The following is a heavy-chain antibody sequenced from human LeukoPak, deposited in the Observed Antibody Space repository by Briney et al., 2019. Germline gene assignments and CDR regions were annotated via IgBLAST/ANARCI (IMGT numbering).Heavy chain of an antibody. J-gene: IGHJ4*02. D-gene: IGHD3-9*01. Sequence: PSQTLSLTCTVSGGSISSGDYYWSWIRQPPGKGLEWIGYIYYSGSTYYNPSLKGRVTISVDTSKNQFSLKLSSVTAADTAVYYCARGYYDILTGYSNEFDYWGQGTLVTVSS. CDR2: IYYSGST. CDR1: GGSISSGDYY. V-gene: IGHV4-30-4*01. CDR3: ARGYYDILTGYSNEFDY.